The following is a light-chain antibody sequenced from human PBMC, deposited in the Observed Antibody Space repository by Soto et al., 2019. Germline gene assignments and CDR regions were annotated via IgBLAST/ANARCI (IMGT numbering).Light chain of an antibody. CDR3: SSYTSSSTLV. V-gene: IGLV2-14*01. J-gene: IGLJ2*01. Sequence: QSALTQPASVSRSTGQSITISCIGTSSDVGGYNYVSWYQQHPGKAPKLMIYDVSNRPSGVSNRFSGSKSGNTASLTISGLQAEDEADYYCSSYTSSSTLVFGGGTKLAVL. CDR2: DVS. CDR1: SSDVGGYNY.